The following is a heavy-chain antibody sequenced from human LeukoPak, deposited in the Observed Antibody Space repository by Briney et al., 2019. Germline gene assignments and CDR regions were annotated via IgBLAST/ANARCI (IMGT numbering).Heavy chain of an antibody. J-gene: IGHJ4*02. V-gene: IGHV1-69*13. CDR3: ARVSVTNYYGSGSYSDNDY. CDR2: IIPIFGTA. CDR1: GGTFSSYA. Sequence: SVKVSCKASGGTFSSYAISWVRQAPGQGLEWMGGIIPIFGTANYAQKFQGRVTITADESTSTAYMELSSLRSEDTAVYYCARVSVTNYYGSGSYSDNDYWGQGTLVTVSS. D-gene: IGHD3-10*01.